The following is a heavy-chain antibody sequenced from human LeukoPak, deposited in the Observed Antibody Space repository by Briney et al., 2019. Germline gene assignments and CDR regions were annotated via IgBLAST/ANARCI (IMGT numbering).Heavy chain of an antibody. CDR3: AREGNPDGAFDI. Sequence: SETLSLTCTVSGGSISSGSYYWSWIRQPPGKGLEWIGNIYYSGSTYYNPSLKSRVTISVDTSKNQFSLKLSSVTAADTAVYYCAREGNPDGAFDIWGQGTMVTVSS. D-gene: IGHD3-10*01. J-gene: IGHJ3*02. CDR2: IYYSGST. CDR1: GGSISSGSYY. V-gene: IGHV4-39*07.